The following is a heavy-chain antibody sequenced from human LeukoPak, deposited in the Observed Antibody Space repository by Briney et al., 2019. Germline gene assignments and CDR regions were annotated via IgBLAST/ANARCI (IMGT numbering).Heavy chain of an antibody. J-gene: IGHJ6*02. CDR2: IYYSGST. CDR1: GGSFSGYY. CDR3: ARHIPSYSSGRYGEHSYYYGMDV. Sequence: PSETLSLTCAVYGGSFSGYYWSWIRQPPGKGLEWIGYIYYSGSTNYNPSLKSRVTISVDTSKNQFSLKLSSVTAADTAVYYCARHIPSYSSGRYGEHSYYYGMDVWGQGTTVTVSS. V-gene: IGHV4-59*08. D-gene: IGHD6-19*01.